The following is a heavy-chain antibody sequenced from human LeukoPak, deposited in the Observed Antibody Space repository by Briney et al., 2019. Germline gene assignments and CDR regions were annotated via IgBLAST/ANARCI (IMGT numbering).Heavy chain of an antibody. Sequence: GGSLRLSCAASGFTFSDYYMSWIRQAPGKGLEWVSYISSSGSTIYYADSVKGRFTISRDNAKNSLYLQMNSLRAEDTAVYYCARDGYIVATDAFDIWGQGTMVTVSS. CDR3: ARDGYIVATDAFDI. CDR1: GFTFSDYY. CDR2: ISSSGSTI. J-gene: IGHJ3*02. V-gene: IGHV3-11*04. D-gene: IGHD5-12*01.